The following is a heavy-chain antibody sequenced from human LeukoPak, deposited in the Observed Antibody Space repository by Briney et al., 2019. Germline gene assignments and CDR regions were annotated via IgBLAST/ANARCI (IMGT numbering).Heavy chain of an antibody. CDR1: GFTFSDYY. V-gene: IGHV3-48*02. D-gene: IGHD1-14*01. CDR3: ARDNLAPYWYFDL. CDR2: ISSDSGTI. Sequence: GGSLRLSCAAPGFTFSDYYMNWVRQAPGKGLEWVSYISSDSGTIYYADSVKGRFTISRDNAKSSLYLQMTSLRDDDTAVYYCARDNLAPYWYFDLWGRGTLVTVSS. J-gene: IGHJ2*01.